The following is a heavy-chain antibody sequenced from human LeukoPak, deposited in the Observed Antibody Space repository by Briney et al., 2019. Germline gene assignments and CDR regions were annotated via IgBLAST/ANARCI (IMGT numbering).Heavy chain of an antibody. CDR2: ISWNSGSI. D-gene: IGHD3-22*01. J-gene: IGHJ4*02. V-gene: IGHV3-9*03. CDR1: GFTFDDYA. CDR3: AKEHTYYYDSSGYSYFDY. Sequence: GGSLRLSCAASGFTFDDYAMHWFRQAPGKGLEWVSGISWNSGSIGYADSVKGRFTISRDNAKNSLYLQMNSLRAEDMALYYCAKEHTYYYDSSGYSYFDYWGQGTLVTVSS.